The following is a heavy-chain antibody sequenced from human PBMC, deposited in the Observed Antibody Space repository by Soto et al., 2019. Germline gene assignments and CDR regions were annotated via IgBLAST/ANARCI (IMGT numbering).Heavy chain of an antibody. CDR2: ISYDGTNK. D-gene: IGHD7-27*01. J-gene: IGHJ4*02. V-gene: IGHV3-30-3*01. Sequence: QVQLVESGGGVVQPGRSLRLSCAASGFSFSISPMHWVRQAPGKGPEWVALISYDGTNKFYADSVKGRFTISRDNSKGTLYLQVDSLRPEEAAVYYCARDPKTSGGQHWAFNYFDSWGQGTLVTVSS. CDR3: ARDPKTSGGQHWAFNYFDS. CDR1: GFSFSISP.